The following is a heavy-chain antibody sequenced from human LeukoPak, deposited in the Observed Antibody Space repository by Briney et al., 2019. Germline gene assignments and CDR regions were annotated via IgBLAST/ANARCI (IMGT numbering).Heavy chain of an antibody. CDR2: ISDGAVT. D-gene: IGHD1-1*01. CDR1: GGSISTYY. V-gene: IGHV4-59*08. CDR3: SRHGGTLVYLDY. Sequence: SDTLSLTCNVSGGSISTYYWSWIRQSTGKGLECIGYISDGAVTSYNPSLKGLVTIFVDSPQNLFSLRFTPSTAVDTARFYLSRHGGTLVYLDYWGPGSLVTVST. J-gene: IGHJ4*02.